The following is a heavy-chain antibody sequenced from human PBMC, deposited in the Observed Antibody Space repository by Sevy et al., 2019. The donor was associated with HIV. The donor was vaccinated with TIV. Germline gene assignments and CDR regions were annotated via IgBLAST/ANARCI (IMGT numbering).Heavy chain of an antibody. Sequence: GGSLRLSCAASGFTFNNYWMTWVRQAPGKGLEWVANIKQDGSDKYYMESVKGRFNISRDNTKNSLYSQLNSLRAEDTAMYYCARSWDYWGQMGYWGQGTLVTVSS. CDR1: GFTFNNYW. CDR3: ARSWDYWGQMGY. CDR2: IKQDGSDK. J-gene: IGHJ4*02. V-gene: IGHV3-7*03. D-gene: IGHD7-27*01.